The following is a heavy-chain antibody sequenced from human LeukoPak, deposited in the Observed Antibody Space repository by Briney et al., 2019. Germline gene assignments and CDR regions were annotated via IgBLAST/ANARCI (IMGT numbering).Heavy chain of an antibody. D-gene: IGHD5-24*01. Sequence: ASVKVSCKASGYTFTGYYMHWVRQAPGQGLEWMGWINPNSGNTGYAQKFQGRVTITRNTSISTAYMELSSLRSEDTAVYYCARRNGYNPLYFDYWGQGTLVTVSS. V-gene: IGHV1-8*03. CDR2: INPNSGNT. J-gene: IGHJ4*02. CDR1: GYTFTGYY. CDR3: ARRNGYNPLYFDY.